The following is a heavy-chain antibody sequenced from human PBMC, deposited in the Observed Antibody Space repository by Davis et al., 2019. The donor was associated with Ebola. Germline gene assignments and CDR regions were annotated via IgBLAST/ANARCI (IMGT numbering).Heavy chain of an antibody. J-gene: IGHJ4*02. CDR1: GGSISSSNW. V-gene: IGHV4-4*02. D-gene: IGHD2-2*01. CDR3: ARRYCSSTSCSYFDY. CDR2: INHSGST. Sequence: SETLSLTCAVSGGSISSSNWWSWVRQPPGKGLEWIGEINHSGSTNYNPSLKSRVTISVDTSKNQFSLKLSSVTAADTAVYYCARRYCSSTSCSYFDYWGQGTLVTVSS.